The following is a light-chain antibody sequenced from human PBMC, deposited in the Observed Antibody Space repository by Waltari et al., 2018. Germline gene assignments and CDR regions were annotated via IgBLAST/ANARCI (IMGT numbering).Light chain of an antibody. Sequence: LGERATINCKSSQSVLYSSNNRNYLTWYQQKPGQPPKLLIYWASIRESGVPDRFSGSGSGTDFTLTISSLQAEDVAVYYCQQYYTTPLTFGGGTKVEIK. V-gene: IGKV4-1*01. CDR3: QQYYTTPLT. CDR1: QSVLYSSNNRNY. J-gene: IGKJ4*01. CDR2: WAS.